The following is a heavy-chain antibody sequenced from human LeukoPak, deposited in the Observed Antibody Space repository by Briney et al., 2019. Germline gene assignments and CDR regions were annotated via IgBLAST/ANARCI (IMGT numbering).Heavy chain of an antibody. J-gene: IGHJ4*02. CDR1: GFTFSSYG. CDR3: ARGRPHGNDY. Sequence: GGSLRLSCAAPGFTFSSYGMHWVRQAPGKGLEWVAVKSYDGSNKYYADSVKGRFSISRDNAKNTLYLQMNSLRVEDTAVYYCARGRPHGNDYWGQGTLVTVSS. CDR2: KSYDGSNK. D-gene: IGHD4-23*01. V-gene: IGHV3-30*03.